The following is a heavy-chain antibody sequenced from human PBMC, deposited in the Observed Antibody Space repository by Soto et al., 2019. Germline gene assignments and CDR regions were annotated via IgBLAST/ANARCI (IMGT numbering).Heavy chain of an antibody. J-gene: IGHJ3*01. CDR1: GFNLNHYA. Sequence: EVQLLESGGGLVQPGGSLRLSCAASGFNLNHYAMTWVRQAPGKGPEWVSSMSATGRTSFYADSVTGRFTISRDTSTSTLYLQMNSVRVEDTAVYYCAKDPNGDYVGGFDFWGLGTMVTVS. D-gene: IGHD4-17*01. V-gene: IGHV3-23*01. CDR3: AKDPNGDYVGGFDF. CDR2: MSATGRTS.